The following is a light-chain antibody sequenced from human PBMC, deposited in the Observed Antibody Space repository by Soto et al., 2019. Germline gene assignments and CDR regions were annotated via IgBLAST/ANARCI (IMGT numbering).Light chain of an antibody. CDR1: SSNIGNNA. Sequence: QSVLTQPPSVSEAPRQRVTISCSGSSSNIGNNAVNWYQQLPGKAPKLLIYYDDLLPSGVSDRFSGSKSGASASLAISGLQSEDEADYYCSSYVGSNNFVFGTGTKVTVL. J-gene: IGLJ1*01. CDR3: SSYVGSNNFV. CDR2: YDD. V-gene: IGLV1-36*01.